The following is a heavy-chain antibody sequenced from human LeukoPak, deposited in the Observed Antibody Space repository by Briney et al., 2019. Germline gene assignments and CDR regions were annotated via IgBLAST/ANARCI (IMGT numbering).Heavy chain of an antibody. V-gene: IGHV3-23*01. D-gene: IGHD3-22*01. CDR1: GFTFSSYV. Sequence: GGSLRLSCAASGFTFSSYVMSWVRQTPGKGLEWVSHISGSGGNTYYADSVKGRFTISRDKSKNTLFLQMNSMRADDTAVYYCAKVRGSSVIRTAFDYWGQGTLVTVSS. CDR3: AKVRGSSVIRTAFDY. CDR2: ISGSGGNT. J-gene: IGHJ4*02.